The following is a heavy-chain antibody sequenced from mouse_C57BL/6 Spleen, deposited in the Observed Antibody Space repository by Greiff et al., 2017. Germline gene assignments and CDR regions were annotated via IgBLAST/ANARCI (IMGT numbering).Heavy chain of an antibody. J-gene: IGHJ1*03. D-gene: IGHD1-1*01. CDR3: ASYGSSYVRYFDV. V-gene: IGHV1-42*01. CDR1: GYSFTGYY. Sequence: VQLLQSGPELVKPGASVNISCKASGYSFTGYYMTWVKQSPEKSLEWIGELNPSTGGTTYNQKFKAKATLTVDKSSSTAYMQLKSLTSEDSAVYYCASYGSSYVRYFDVWGTGTTVTVSS. CDR2: LNPSTGGT.